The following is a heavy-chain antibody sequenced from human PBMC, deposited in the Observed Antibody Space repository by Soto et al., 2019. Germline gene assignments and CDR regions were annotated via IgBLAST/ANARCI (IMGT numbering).Heavy chain of an antibody. Sequence: SETLSLTCTVSGGSISSSSYYWGWIRQPPGKGLEWIGSIYYSGSTYYNPSLKSRVTISVDTSKNQFSLKLSSVTAADTAVYYCARQSSTMIVVVTRPFDYWGQG. CDR1: GGSISSSSYY. CDR3: ARQSSTMIVVVTRPFDY. D-gene: IGHD3-22*01. V-gene: IGHV4-39*01. J-gene: IGHJ4*02. CDR2: IYYSGST.